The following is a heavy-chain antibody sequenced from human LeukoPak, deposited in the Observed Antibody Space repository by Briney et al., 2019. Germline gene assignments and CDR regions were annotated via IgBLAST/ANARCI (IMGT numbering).Heavy chain of an antibody. J-gene: IGHJ5*02. CDR1: GYTFTSYG. Sequence: ASVKVSCKASGYTFTSYGISWVRQAPGQGLEWMGWIGVYNGNTNYAQKLQGRVTMTTDTSTSTAYMELRSLRSDDTAVYYCARDQWELLPPANDWFDPWGQGTLVTVSS. CDR3: ARDQWELLPPANDWFDP. V-gene: IGHV1-18*01. D-gene: IGHD1-26*01. CDR2: IGVYNGNT.